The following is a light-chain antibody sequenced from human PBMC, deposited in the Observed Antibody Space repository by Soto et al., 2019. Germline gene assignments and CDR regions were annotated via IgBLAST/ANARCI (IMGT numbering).Light chain of an antibody. J-gene: IGKJ1*01. Sequence: IQMTQSPSTLSASVGDTVTITCRASQTISVSLAWYQQKPGKAPNLLIYDASTLQGGVPSRFSGSGSGTEFTITVTSLQPEDFATYFCQQYDKYSTFGHGTRWIS. CDR2: DAS. V-gene: IGKV1-5*01. CDR1: QTISVS. CDR3: QQYDKYST.